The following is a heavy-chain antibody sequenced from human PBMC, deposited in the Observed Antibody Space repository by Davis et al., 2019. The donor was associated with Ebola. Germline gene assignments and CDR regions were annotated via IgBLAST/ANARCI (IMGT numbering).Heavy chain of an antibody. D-gene: IGHD3-22*01. V-gene: IGHV4-59*01. Sequence: MPSETLSLTCTVSGGSISSYYWSWIRQPPGKGLEWIGYIYYSGNTNYNPSLKSRVTISVDTSKNQFSLKLSSVTAADTAVYYCARYTYYYDSSGYYFSWFDPWGQGTLVTVSS. CDR3: ARYTYYYDSSGYYFSWFDP. CDR1: GGSISSYY. CDR2: IYYSGNT. J-gene: IGHJ5*02.